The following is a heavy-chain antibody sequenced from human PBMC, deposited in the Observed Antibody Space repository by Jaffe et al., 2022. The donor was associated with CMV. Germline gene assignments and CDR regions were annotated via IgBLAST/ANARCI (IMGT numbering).Heavy chain of an antibody. CDR3: ARTPSTINGMDV. D-gene: IGHD5-12*01. CDR2: IDNSGNS. CDR1: SGSIDSDGYY. Sequence: HVQLQESGPGLVKPSQTLSLTCSVSSGSIDSDGYYWSWIRQHPVKGLEWIGYIDNSGNSYYNPFLKSRVSISLDMSSNQVSLEVTSVTAADTAVYYCARTPSTINGMDVWGQGTTVTVSS. J-gene: IGHJ6*02. V-gene: IGHV4-31*03.